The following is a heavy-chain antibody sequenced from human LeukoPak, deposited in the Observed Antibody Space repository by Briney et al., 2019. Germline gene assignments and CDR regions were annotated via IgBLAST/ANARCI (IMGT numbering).Heavy chain of an antibody. CDR2: IYTSGST. J-gene: IGHJ4*02. CDR3: ARLGEADSSGYRDFDY. D-gene: IGHD3-22*01. CDR1: GGSITGYY. V-gene: IGHV4-4*07. Sequence: PSETLSLTCSVSGGSITGYYWSWIRQPAGKGLEWIGRIYTSGSTNCNPSLKSRVTISVDTSKNQFSLKLSSVTAADTAVYYCARLGEADSSGYRDFDYWGQGTLVTVSS.